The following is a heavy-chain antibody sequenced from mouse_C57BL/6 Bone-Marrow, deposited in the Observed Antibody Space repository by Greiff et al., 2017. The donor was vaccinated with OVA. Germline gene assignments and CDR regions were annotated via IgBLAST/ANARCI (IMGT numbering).Heavy chain of an antibody. CDR1: GYTFTSYW. CDR2: IHPSDSDT. V-gene: IGHV1-74*01. D-gene: IGHD2-4*01. Sequence: VKLQQPGAELVKPGASVKVSCKASGYTFTSYWMHWVKQRPGQGLEWIGRIHPSDSDTNYNQKFKGKATLTVDKSSSTAYMQLSSLTSEDSAVYYCAIFYYDSWFAYWGQGTLVTVSA. J-gene: IGHJ3*01. CDR3: AIFYYDSWFAY.